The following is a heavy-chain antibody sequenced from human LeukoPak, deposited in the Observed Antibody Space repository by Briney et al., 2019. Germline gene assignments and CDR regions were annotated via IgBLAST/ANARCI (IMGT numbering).Heavy chain of an antibody. J-gene: IGHJ4*02. CDR3: VREPQAEYYFDY. CDR1: GFTFSSYW. V-gene: IGHV3-74*01. CDR2: INSDGSST. Sequence: GGSLRLSCAASGFTFSSYWMHWVRQVPGKGLVWVSRINSDGSSTTYADSVKGRFTISRDNAKNTLYLQVNSLRVEDTAVYYCVREPQAEYYFDYWGQGTLVTVSS. D-gene: IGHD1-14*01.